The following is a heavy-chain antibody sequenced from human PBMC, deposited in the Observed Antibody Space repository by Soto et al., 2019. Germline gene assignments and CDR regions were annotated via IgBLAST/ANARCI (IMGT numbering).Heavy chain of an antibody. CDR1: GGTFGSYG. D-gene: IGHD1-26*01. CDR3: AREGFSGSASPY. CDR2: IIPIFGTG. Sequence: QVQLVQSGAEVKKPGSSVKVSYKASGGTFGSYGIKWVRQAPGQGLEWMGGIIPIFGTGNYAQKFQGRATITADESTSTVYMELRSIRSDGTAVYYCAREGFSGSASPYWGQGTLVTVSS. J-gene: IGHJ4*02. V-gene: IGHV1-69*01.